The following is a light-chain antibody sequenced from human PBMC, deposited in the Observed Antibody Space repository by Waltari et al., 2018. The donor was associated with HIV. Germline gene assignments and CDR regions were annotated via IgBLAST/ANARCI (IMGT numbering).Light chain of an antibody. Sequence: EIVMTQSPATLSVSPGARDTLSCRTSQSVSKSLAWYQQKPGQAPRLLIYDASTRATGIPARFSGSGSGTVFTLTVSSLQTDDFAVYYCQQYDNWPPGTFGPGTRVEVK. CDR1: QSVSKS. CDR3: QQYDNWPPGT. V-gene: IGKV3-15*01. J-gene: IGKJ3*01. CDR2: DAS.